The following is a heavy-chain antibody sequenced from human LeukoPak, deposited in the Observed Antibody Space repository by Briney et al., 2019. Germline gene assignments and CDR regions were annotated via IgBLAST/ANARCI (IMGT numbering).Heavy chain of an antibody. D-gene: IGHD3-9*01. V-gene: IGHV3-23*01. CDR3: AKVVLTGPYHYYGMDV. CDR2: ISGSGGST. J-gene: IGHJ6*02. CDR1: GFTFSSFA. Sequence: PGGSLRLSCAASGFTFSSFAMSWVRQAPGKGLEWVSAISGSGGSTYYADSVKGRFTISRDNSKNTLYLQMNSLRAEDTAVYYCAKVVLTGPYHYYGMDVWGQGTTVTVSS.